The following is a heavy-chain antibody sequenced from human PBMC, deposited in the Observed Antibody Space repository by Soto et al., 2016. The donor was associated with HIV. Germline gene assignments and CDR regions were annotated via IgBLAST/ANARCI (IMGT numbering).Heavy chain of an antibody. CDR3: AIRGPAFYGSRGTSRLRSSFLNY. D-gene: IGHD3-10*01. J-gene: IGHJ4*02. V-gene: IGHV4-34*02. Sequence: QVQLEQWGAGPLKPSETLSLKCAVYGASIKNYFWSWIRQSPGKGLEWIGDINESGDTNYSPSLKSRLTLSMESSKSRFFLELTSVTAADTGDYYCAIRGPAFYGSRGTSRLRSSFLNYWGPGTLVIVSS. CDR2: INESGDT. CDR1: GASIKNYF.